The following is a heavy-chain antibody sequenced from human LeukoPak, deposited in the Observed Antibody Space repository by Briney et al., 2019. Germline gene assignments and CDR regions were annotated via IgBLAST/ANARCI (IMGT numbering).Heavy chain of an antibody. CDR3: AREGFYFFDF. J-gene: IGHJ4*01. CDR1: GFTFTNNF. V-gene: IGHV3-7*01. Sequence: GGSLRLSCTASGFTFTNNFMSWVRQVPGKGLEWVANIKQDGSEKTYADSVRGRFTIFRDNAKDSVYLQMNSLRAEDSAIYYCAREGFYFFDFWGQGTLVTVSS. CDR2: IKQDGSEK.